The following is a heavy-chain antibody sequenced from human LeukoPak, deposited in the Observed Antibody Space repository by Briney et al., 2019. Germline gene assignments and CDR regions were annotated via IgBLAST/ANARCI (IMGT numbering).Heavy chain of an antibody. Sequence: GGSLRPSCAASGFTFSGYSMHWVRQAPGEGLEWISYITTTSSTTYYIDSVEGRFTISRDNARNSLYLQMNSLRADDTAVYYCASGPTPGVAAAADYWGQGTLVTVSS. CDR3: ASGPTPGVAAAADY. D-gene: IGHD6-13*01. V-gene: IGHV3-48*01. CDR1: GFTFSGYS. CDR2: ITTTSSTT. J-gene: IGHJ4*02.